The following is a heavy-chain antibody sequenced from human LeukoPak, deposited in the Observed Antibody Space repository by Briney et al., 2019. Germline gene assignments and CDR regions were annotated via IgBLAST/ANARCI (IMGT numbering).Heavy chain of an antibody. CDR1: GGSFSGYY. Sequence: SETLSLTCAVYGGSFSGYYWSWIRQPPGKGLEWIGEINHSGSTNYNPSLKSRVTISIDTSNNQLSLKLTSVTAADTAVYYCARFGSGWWYNDYWGQGTLVTVSS. J-gene: IGHJ4*02. CDR3: ARFGSGWWYNDY. V-gene: IGHV4-34*01. D-gene: IGHD6-19*01. CDR2: INHSGST.